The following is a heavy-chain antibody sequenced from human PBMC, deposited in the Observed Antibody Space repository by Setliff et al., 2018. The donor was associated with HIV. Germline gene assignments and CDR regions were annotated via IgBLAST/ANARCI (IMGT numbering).Heavy chain of an antibody. CDR2: TRSVSDGGRT. CDR3: TTDPAVD. J-gene: IGHJ1*01. Sequence: ETLSLTCSVSGFTFSDAWMSWVRQAPGKGLEWVGRTRSVSDGGRTDYAAPVKGRFTISRDDSKNMLYLQMNSLKIEDTAVYYCTTDPAVDWGQGTPVTVSS. CDR1: GFTFSDAW. D-gene: IGHD2-2*01. V-gene: IGHV3-15*01.